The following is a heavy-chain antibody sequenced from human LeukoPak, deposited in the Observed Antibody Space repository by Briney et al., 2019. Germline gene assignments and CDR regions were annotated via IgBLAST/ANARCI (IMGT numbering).Heavy chain of an antibody. V-gene: IGHV4-59*01. D-gene: IGHD3-3*02. Sequence: SETLSLTCTVSGGSTSSYYWSWIRQPPGKGLEWVGYIYYSGSTNYNPSLKSRVTISVDTSKNQFSLKLSSVAAADTAVYYCARTFLGYYFYMDVWGKGTTVTVSS. J-gene: IGHJ6*03. CDR1: GGSTSSYY. CDR2: IYYSGST. CDR3: ARTFLGYYFYMDV.